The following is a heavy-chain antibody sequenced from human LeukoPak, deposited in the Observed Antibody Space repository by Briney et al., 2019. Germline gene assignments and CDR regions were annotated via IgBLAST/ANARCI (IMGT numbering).Heavy chain of an antibody. D-gene: IGHD2-21*01. V-gene: IGHV4-4*07. CDR2: IYASGYT. Sequence: SETLSLTCTVSGDSISSYSSSWVRQPAGKGLEWIGRIYASGYTDYDPSLRSRVTMSVDTSKNQFSLKLTSVTAADTSVFFCARNHIVTGTYFDSWGPGTLVTVSS. CDR3: ARNHIVTGTYFDS. J-gene: IGHJ4*02. CDR1: GDSISSYS.